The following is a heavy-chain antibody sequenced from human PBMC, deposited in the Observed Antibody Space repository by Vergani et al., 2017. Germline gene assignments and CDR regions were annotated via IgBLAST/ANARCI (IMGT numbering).Heavy chain of an antibody. V-gene: IGHV1-69*01. CDR1: GGTFSSYA. D-gene: IGHD3-10*01. Sequence: QVQLVQSGAEVKKPGSSVKVSCKASGGTFSSYAISWVRQAPGQGLEWMGGIIPIFGTANYAQKFQGRVTITADESTSTAYMELSSLRSEDTAVYYCARVEGGFGEFSYLSAGAWFDPWGQGTLVTVSS. CDR2: IIPIFGTA. CDR3: ARVEGGFGEFSYLSAGAWFDP. J-gene: IGHJ5*02.